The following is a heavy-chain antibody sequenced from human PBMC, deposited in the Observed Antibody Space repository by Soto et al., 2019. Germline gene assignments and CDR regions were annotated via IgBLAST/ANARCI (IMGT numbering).Heavy chain of an antibody. Sequence: QVQLVESGGGVVQPGRALRLSCAASGFTFSTYGMHWVRQAPGKGLEWVALLSYDGSSEYYADSVKGRFTISRDNSKNTLYLQMNSLRAEDTAVYFCARDRILDTTARKLEYWGQGTLVTVS. J-gene: IGHJ4*02. D-gene: IGHD1-1*01. CDR2: LSYDGSSE. CDR3: ARDRILDTTARKLEY. V-gene: IGHV3-30*03. CDR1: GFTFSTYG.